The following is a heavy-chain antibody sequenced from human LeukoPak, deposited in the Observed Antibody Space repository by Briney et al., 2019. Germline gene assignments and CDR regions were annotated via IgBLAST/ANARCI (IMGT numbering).Heavy chain of an antibody. CDR1: GFAVSSNY. CDR2: IYTGGST. J-gene: IGHJ4*02. V-gene: IGHV3-53*01. Sequence: GGSLRLSCAASGFAVSSNYMSWVRQTPGKGLEWVSVIYTGGSTYYADSVKGRFTISRDNSKNTLYLQMNSLRAEDTAVYYCAKGMAVVPAADFDYWGQGALVTVSS. CDR3: AKGMAVVPAADFDY. D-gene: IGHD2-2*01.